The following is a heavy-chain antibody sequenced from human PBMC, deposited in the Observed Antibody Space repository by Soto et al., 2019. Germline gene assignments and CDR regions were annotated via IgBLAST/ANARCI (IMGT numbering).Heavy chain of an antibody. CDR2: IKFDGSST. J-gene: IGHJ6*02. CDR3: ARGAKNIYAMDV. CDR1: GFAFSTYW. Sequence: GGSLRLSCAASGFAFSTYWMHWVRQAPGKGLLWVSRIKFDGSSTYYADSVKGRFTISRDDAKNTLFLQMNDLRVDDTAVYYCARGAKNIYAMDVWGQGTTVTVSS. V-gene: IGHV3-74*01.